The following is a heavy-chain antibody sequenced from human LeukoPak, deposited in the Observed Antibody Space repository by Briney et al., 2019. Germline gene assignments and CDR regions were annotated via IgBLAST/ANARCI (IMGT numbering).Heavy chain of an antibody. D-gene: IGHD3-10*01. CDR2: ISGSGGST. CDR1: GFTFSSYA. J-gene: IGHJ4*02. V-gene: IGHV3-23*01. Sequence: RGSLRLSCAASGFTFSSYAMSWVRQAPGKGLEWVSAISGSGGSTYYADSVKGRFTISRDNSRNTLFLQVNSLRLEDTAVYYCAKGRNYGSGSSTPHYDYWGQGTLVIVSS. CDR3: AKGRNYGSGSSTPHYDY.